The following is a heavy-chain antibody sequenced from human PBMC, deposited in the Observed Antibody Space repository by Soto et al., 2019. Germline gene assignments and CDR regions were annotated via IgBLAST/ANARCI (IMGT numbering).Heavy chain of an antibody. Sequence: SVKVSCKASGGTFSSYAISWVRQAPGQGLEWMGGIIPIFGTANYAQKFQGRVTITADKSTSTAYMELSSLRSEDSALYFCARLVSLLQPIDSWGQGTPVTVSS. V-gene: IGHV1-69*06. J-gene: IGHJ5*01. CDR2: IIPIFGTA. CDR3: ARLVSLLQPIDS. CDR1: GGTFSSYA. D-gene: IGHD4-4*01.